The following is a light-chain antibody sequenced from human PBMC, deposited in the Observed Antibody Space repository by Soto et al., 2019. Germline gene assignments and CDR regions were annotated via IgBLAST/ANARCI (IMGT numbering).Light chain of an antibody. CDR1: QSVSID. Sequence: EMVLTQSPATLSVSPGERVTLSCRASQSVSIDFAWYQQKPGQAPRLLFYGASTRATGIPVRFSGSGSGTEFTLTISSLQSEDFAIYYCQQYNNWPWTFGQGTKVDIK. V-gene: IGKV3D-15*01. CDR2: GAS. J-gene: IGKJ1*01. CDR3: QQYNNWPWT.